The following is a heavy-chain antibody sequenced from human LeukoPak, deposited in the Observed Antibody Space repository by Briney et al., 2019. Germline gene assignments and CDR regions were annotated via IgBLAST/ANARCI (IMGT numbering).Heavy chain of an antibody. D-gene: IGHD6-19*01. Sequence: SETLSLTCTVSGGSISSGYYWGWIRQPPGKGLEWIGSIYHSGSTYYNPSLKSRVTISVDTSKNQFSLKLSSVTAADTAVYYCARVIGAGYSSGWYGGDYWGQGTLVTVSS. CDR3: ARVIGAGYSSGWYGGDY. CDR1: GGSISSGYY. J-gene: IGHJ4*02. CDR2: IYHSGST. V-gene: IGHV4-38-2*02.